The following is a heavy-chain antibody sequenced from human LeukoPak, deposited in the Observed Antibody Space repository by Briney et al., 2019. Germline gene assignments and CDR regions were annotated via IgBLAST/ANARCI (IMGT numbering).Heavy chain of an antibody. D-gene: IGHD3-9*01. CDR2: ISAYNGNT. CDR3: ARPIRDILTGYYVGYFDY. CDR1: GYTFTSYG. J-gene: IGHJ4*02. Sequence: ASVKVSCKASGYTFTSYGISWVRQAPGQGREWMGGISAYNGNTNYAQKLQGRVTITTDTSTSTAYMELRSLRSDDTAVYYCARPIRDILTGYYVGYFDYWGQGTLVTVSS. V-gene: IGHV1-18*01.